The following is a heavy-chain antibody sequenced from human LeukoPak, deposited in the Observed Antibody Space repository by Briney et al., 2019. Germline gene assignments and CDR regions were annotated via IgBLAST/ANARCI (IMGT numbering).Heavy chain of an antibody. V-gene: IGHV4-59*08. CDR1: GGSISRYY. CDR2: IYYSGST. Sequence: SETLSLTCTVSGGSISRYYWSWIRQPPGKGLEWIGYIYYSGSTNYNPSPKSRVTISVDTSKNQFSLKLSSVTAADTAVYYCAKGIRDAFDIWGQGTMVTVPS. J-gene: IGHJ3*02. CDR3: AKGIRDAFDI.